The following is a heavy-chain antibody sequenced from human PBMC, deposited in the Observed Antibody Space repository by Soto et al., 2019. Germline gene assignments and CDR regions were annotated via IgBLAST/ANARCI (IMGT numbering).Heavy chain of an antibody. V-gene: IGHV3-23*01. CDR3: GKDFLGLAARLFDY. CDR2: ISGSGGST. D-gene: IGHD6-6*01. CDR1: GFTFSSYA. Sequence: GGSLRLSCAASGFTFSSYAMSWVRQAPGKGREWVPAISGSGGSTYYADSVKGRFTISRDNSKNTLYLQMNSLRAEDTAVYYWGKDFLGLAARLFDYWGKGPLGAVAS. J-gene: IGHJ4*02.